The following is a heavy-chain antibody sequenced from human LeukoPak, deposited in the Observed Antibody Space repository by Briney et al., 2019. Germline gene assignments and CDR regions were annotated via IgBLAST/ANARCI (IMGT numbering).Heavy chain of an antibody. CDR1: GFTFSSYA. J-gene: IGHJ3*02. CDR2: ISYDGSNK. CDR3: ARDKATGRSGSYYSDAFDI. Sequence: PGRSLRLSCAASGFTFSSYAMHWVRQAPGKGLECVAVISYDGSNKYYADSVKGRFTISRDNSKNTLYLQMNSLRAEDTAVYYCARDKATGRSGSYYSDAFDIWGQGTMVTVSS. D-gene: IGHD3-10*01. V-gene: IGHV3-30-3*01.